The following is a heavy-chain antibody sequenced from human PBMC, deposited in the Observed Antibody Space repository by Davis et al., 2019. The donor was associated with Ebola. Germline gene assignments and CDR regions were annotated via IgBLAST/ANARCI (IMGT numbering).Heavy chain of an antibody. D-gene: IGHD2-2*02. CDR1: GYTFTNYG. V-gene: IGHV1-18*01. Sequence: ASVKVSCKTSGYTFTNYGITWVRQAPGQGPEWLGWISPYNGKTNYAQKVHDRVTMTTDTSTSTAYMELQRLRSDDTAVYYCARVDSVTYTSLDYWGQGTLVTVSS. J-gene: IGHJ4*02. CDR3: ARVDSVTYTSLDY. CDR2: ISPYNGKT.